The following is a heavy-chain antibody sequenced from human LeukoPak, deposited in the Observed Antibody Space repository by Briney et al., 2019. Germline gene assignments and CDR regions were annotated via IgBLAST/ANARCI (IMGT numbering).Heavy chain of an antibody. CDR1: GFTFRNYW. CDR2: INSDGSIT. V-gene: IGHV3-74*01. D-gene: IGHD3-9*01. Sequence: PGGSLRLSCAASGFTFRNYWMHWVRQAPGKGLVWVSRINSDGSITSHADSVKGRFTSSRDNAKNTLYLQMNGLRVEDTAVYYCARASDWAVIDYWGQETLVTVSS. CDR3: ARASDWAVIDY. J-gene: IGHJ4*02.